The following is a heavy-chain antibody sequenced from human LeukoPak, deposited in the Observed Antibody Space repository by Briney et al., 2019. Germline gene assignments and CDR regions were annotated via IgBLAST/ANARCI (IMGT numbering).Heavy chain of an antibody. CDR2: ISPDSGYI. CDR1: GFSFSYYW. D-gene: IGHD6-13*01. J-gene: IGHJ4*02. Sequence: GGSLRLSCAASGFSFSYYWMSWVRQAPGKGLEWVSSISPDSGYIYYADSVKGRFTISRDNAENSLFLQMNSLGAEDTAVYYCAPFSAVTHYYFDYWGQGTLVTVSS. CDR3: APFSAVTHYYFDY. V-gene: IGHV3-21*01.